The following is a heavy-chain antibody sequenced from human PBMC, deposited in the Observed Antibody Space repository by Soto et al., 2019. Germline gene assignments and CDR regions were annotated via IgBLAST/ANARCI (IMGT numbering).Heavy chain of an antibody. Sequence: TLSLTCTVSGASISSGDYFWSWIRQSPGKGLEWIGYIYDSGSSYYNPSLKSRVTMSVDTSKNQFSLKLRSVTAADTAVYYCAREKGYISGPKNFDYWGQGTLVTVSS. D-gene: IGHD5-12*01. CDR2: IYDSGSS. CDR3: AREKGYISGPKNFDY. V-gene: IGHV4-30-4*01. CDR1: GASISSGDYF. J-gene: IGHJ4*02.